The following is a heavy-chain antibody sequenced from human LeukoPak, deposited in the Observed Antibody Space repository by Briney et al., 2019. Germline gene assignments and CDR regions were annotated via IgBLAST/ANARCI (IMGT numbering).Heavy chain of an antibody. CDR3: AREGRGVGAYYFDY. J-gene: IGHJ4*02. D-gene: IGHD1-26*01. CDR1: GGSISSYY. CDR2: IYYSGST. Sequence: SETLSLTYTVSGGSISSYYWSWIRQPPGKGLEWIGYIYYSGSTNYNPSLKSRVTISVDTSKNQFSLKLSSVTAADTAVYYCAREGRGVGAYYFDYWGQGTLVTVSS. V-gene: IGHV4-59*01.